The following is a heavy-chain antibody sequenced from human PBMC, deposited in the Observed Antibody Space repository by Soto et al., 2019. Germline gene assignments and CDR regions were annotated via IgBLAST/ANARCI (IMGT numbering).Heavy chain of an antibody. Sequence: GGSLRLSCAASGFTFSDYYMSWIRQAPGKGLEWVSYISSSGSTIYYADSVEGRFTITRDNDKNSLYLQMNSLRAEDTAMYYCARANKGYYYYYMDVWGKGTTVTVSS. CDR2: ISSSGSTI. CDR1: GFTFSDYY. J-gene: IGHJ6*03. CDR3: ARANKGYYYYYMDV. V-gene: IGHV3-11*01.